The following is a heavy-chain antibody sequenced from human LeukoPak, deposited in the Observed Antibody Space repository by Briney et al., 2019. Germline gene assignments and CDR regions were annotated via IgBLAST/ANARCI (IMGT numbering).Heavy chain of an antibody. D-gene: IGHD3-22*01. V-gene: IGHV4-38-2*02. CDR1: GYSISSGYY. CDR2: IYHSGST. CDR3: ARVIGDSSGYYYVPNWFDP. Sequence: SETLSLTCTVSGYSISSGYYWGWIRQPPGKGLEWIGSIYHSGSTYYNPSLKSRVTISVDTSKNQFSLKLSSVTAADTAVYYCARVIGDSSGYYYVPNWFDPWGQGTLVTVSS. J-gene: IGHJ5*02.